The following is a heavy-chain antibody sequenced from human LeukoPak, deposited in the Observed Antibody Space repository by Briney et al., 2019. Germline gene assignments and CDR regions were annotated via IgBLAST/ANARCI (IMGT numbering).Heavy chain of an antibody. J-gene: IGHJ4*02. CDR2: IYTSGNT. V-gene: IGHV4-61*02. CDR1: GGSISSGSYY. D-gene: IGHD3-22*01. CDR3: ASSQYYYDSQDY. Sequence: SQTLSLTCTVSGGSISSGSYYWSWIRQPAGKGLEWIGRIYTSGNTNYNPSLKSRVTISVDTSKNQFSLKLSSVTAADTAVYYCASSQYYYDSQDYWGQGTLVTVSS.